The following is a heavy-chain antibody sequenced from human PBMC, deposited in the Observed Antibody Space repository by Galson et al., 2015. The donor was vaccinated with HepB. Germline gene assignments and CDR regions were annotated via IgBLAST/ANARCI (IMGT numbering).Heavy chain of an antibody. D-gene: IGHD3-22*01. CDR2: IDPSDSYT. CDR1: GYSFTSYW. V-gene: IGHV5-10-1*01. CDR3: ARLGGGVITTSHAFDI. Sequence: QSGAAVKKPGESLRISCKGSGYSFTSYWISWVRQMPGKGLEWMGRIDPSDSYTNYSPSFQGHVTISAYKSIITAYLQWSSLKASAAAIYYCARLGGGVITTSHAFDIWGQGTMVTVSS. J-gene: IGHJ3*02.